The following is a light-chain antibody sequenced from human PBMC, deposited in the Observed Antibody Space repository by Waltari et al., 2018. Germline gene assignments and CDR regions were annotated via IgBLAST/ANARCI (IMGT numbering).Light chain of an antibody. V-gene: IGLV1-44*01. CDR3: ATWDDSLNGL. CDR1: SSNIGSKS. CDR2: SNN. Sequence: QSVLTQPPSVSGTPGQRVSISCSGSSSNIGSKSVNWYQQVPGTAPKLLIYSNNQRASGVPDRFSGSKSGTSASLAISGLQSEDEADYYCATWDDSLNGLFGGGTKLTVL. J-gene: IGLJ2*01.